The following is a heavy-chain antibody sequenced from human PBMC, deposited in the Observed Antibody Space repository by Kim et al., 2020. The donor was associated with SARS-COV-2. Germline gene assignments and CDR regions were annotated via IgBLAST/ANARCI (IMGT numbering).Heavy chain of an antibody. CDR2: IKHDGSET. J-gene: IGHJ1*01. Sequence: GGSLRLSCAASGFTSGSHWMNWVRQTPGKGLEWVGIIKHDGSETKYVDSVKGRFTISRDSAKNSMYMHMNSLRAEDTAVYYCARGSGWLIEHWGQGTLVTVSS. CDR1: GFTSGSHW. V-gene: IGHV3-7*05. D-gene: IGHD6-19*01. CDR3: ARGSGWLIEH.